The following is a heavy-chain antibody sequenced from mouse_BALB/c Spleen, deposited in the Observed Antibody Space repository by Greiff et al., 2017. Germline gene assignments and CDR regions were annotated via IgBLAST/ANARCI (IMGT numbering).Heavy chain of an antibody. J-gene: IGHJ4*01. CDR2: IWGGGST. CDR1: GFSLSRYS. V-gene: IGHV2-6-4*01. D-gene: IGHD1-2*01. Sequence: VHLVESGPGLVAPSQSLSITCTVSGFSLSRYSVHWVRQPPGKGLEWLGMIWGGGSTDYNSALKSRLSISKDNSKSQVFLKMNSLQTDDTAMYYCARNEEITAGYAMDYWGQGTSVTVSS. CDR3: ARNEEITAGYAMDY.